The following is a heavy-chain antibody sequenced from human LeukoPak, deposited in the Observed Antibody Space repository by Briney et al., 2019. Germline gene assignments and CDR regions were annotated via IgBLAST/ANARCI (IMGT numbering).Heavy chain of an antibody. J-gene: IGHJ4*02. D-gene: IGHD1-26*01. Sequence: PGGSLRLSCAASGFTFSSYSMSWVRQAPGKGLEWVSSISSSSSYIYYADSVKGRFTISRDNAKNSLYLQMNSLRAEDTAVYYCARDRIVGAKPDYWGQGTLVTVSS. CDR3: ARDRIVGAKPDY. CDR1: GFTFSSYS. CDR2: ISSSSSYI. V-gene: IGHV3-21*01.